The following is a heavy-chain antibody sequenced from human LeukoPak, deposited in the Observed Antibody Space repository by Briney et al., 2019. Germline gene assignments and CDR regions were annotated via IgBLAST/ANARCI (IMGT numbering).Heavy chain of an antibody. CDR2: IYHSGST. Sequence: PSETLSLTCTVSGYSISSGYYWGWIRPPPGKGLEWIGSIYHSGSTYYNPSLKSRVTISVDTSKNQFSLKLSSVTAADTAVYYCAGDSSGYLMLFDYWGQGTLVTVSS. J-gene: IGHJ4*02. V-gene: IGHV4-38-2*02. CDR1: GYSISSGYY. CDR3: AGDSSGYLMLFDY. D-gene: IGHD3-22*01.